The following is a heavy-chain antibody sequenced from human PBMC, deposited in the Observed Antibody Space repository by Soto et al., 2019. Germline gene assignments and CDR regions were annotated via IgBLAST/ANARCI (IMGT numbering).Heavy chain of an antibody. J-gene: IGHJ4*02. CDR2: ISGSGGST. V-gene: IGHV3-23*01. Sequence: GGSLRLSCAASGFTFSSYAMSWVRQAPGKGLEWVSAISGSGGSTYYADSVKGRFTISRDNSKNTLYLQMNSLRAEDTAVYYCATDRELWFGELPTNLFDYWGQGTLVTVSS. CDR3: ATDRELWFGELPTNLFDY. CDR1: GFTFSSYA. D-gene: IGHD3-10*01.